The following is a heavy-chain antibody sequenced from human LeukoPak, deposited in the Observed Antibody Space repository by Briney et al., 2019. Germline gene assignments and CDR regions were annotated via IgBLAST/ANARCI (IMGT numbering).Heavy chain of an antibody. CDR3: ARDNNGDSNACDI. V-gene: IGHV1-18*01. CDR1: GYTFTSYG. Sequence: ASVKVSCKASGYTFTSYGINWVRQAPGQGLEWMGWISAYNGNTNYAQKLQGRVTMTTDTSTTTAYMELRSLRPDDTAVYYCARDNNGDSNACDIWGQGTMVTVSS. CDR2: ISAYNGNT. D-gene: IGHD4-17*01. J-gene: IGHJ3*02.